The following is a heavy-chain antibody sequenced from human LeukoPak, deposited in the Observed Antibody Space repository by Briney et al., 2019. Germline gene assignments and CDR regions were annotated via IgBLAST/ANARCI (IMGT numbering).Heavy chain of an antibody. D-gene: IGHD3-22*01. J-gene: IGHJ4*02. CDR3: AKDWGAYYDSSGFYSGDFDY. CDR1: GFTFDDYA. V-gene: IGHV3-43*02. CDR2: ISGDGGST. Sequence: GSLRLSCAASGFTFDDYAMHWVRPAPGKGLEWVSLISGDGGSTYYADSVKGRFTISRDNSKNSLYLQMNSLRTEDTALYYCAKDWGAYYDSSGFYSGDFDYWGQGTLVSVSS.